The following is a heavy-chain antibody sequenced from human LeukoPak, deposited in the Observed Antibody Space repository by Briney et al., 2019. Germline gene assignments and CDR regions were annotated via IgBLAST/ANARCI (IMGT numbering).Heavy chain of an antibody. CDR1: GGSISSGDYY. CDR3: ASALGDREDFDY. J-gene: IGHJ4*02. Sequence: SQTLSLTCTVSGGSISSGDYYWSWIRQPPGKGLEWIGFIYYSGYTYYHPSLKSRVTISVDTSKNQFSLKPRSVNAADTAVYYCASALGDREDFDYWGQGTLVTVSS. V-gene: IGHV4-30-4*01. D-gene: IGHD2-21*02. CDR2: IYYSGYT.